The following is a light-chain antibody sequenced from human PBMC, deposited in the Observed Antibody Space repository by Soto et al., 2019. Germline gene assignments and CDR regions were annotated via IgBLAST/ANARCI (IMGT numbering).Light chain of an antibody. Sequence: EIVLTQSPATLSLSPGERATLSCRASQRVRNYLAWYQQKPGQAPRLLIYGASNRATGIPARVTGSGSGTDFTLTISSLEPEDFAVYYCQQRGEWPRPFVPGTKLEIK. CDR1: QRVRNY. CDR2: GAS. V-gene: IGKV3-11*01. J-gene: IGKJ2*01. CDR3: QQRGEWPRP.